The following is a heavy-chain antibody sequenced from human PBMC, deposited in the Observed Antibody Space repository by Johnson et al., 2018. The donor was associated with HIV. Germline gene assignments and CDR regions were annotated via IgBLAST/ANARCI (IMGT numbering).Heavy chain of an antibody. V-gene: IGHV3-20*04. J-gene: IGHJ3*02. CDR2: INWNGGST. D-gene: IGHD2-21*02. Sequence: VQLVESGGGLVQPGGSLRLSCAASGFTFDDYGMSWVRQAPGKGLKWVSGINWNGGSTGYAASVKGRFTLSRDNAKNSLYLQMNSLRADETALYYCARGLAYCGGDCSNAFDIWGQGTMVTVSS. CDR1: GFTFDDYG. CDR3: ARGLAYCGGDCSNAFDI.